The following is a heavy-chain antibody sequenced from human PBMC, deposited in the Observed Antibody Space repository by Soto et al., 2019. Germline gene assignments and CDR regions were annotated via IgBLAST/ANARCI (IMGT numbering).Heavy chain of an antibody. J-gene: IGHJ5*02. Sequence: GGSLRLSCAASGFTFSDYYMSWIRQAPGKGLEWVSYISSSGSTIYYADSVKGRFTISRDNAKNSLYLQMNSLRAEDTAVYYCARDGSGGYCSSTSCYTGVDNWFDPWGQGTLVTVSS. CDR1: GFTFSDYY. CDR3: ARDGSGGYCSSTSCYTGVDNWFDP. V-gene: IGHV3-11*01. CDR2: ISSSGSTI. D-gene: IGHD2-2*02.